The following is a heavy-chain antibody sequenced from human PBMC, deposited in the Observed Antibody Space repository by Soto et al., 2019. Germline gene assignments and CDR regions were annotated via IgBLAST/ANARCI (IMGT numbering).Heavy chain of an antibody. CDR3: AKVDYDSSGYGYFDY. J-gene: IGHJ4*02. CDR1: GFTFDDYA. CDR2: ISWNSGSI. Sequence: SLILSCAASGFTFDDYAMHWVRPAPGKGLEWVSGISWNSGSIGYADSVKCRFTISRDNAKNSLYLQMNSLRAEDTALYYCAKVDYDSSGYGYFDYWGQGTLVTVSS. D-gene: IGHD3-22*01. V-gene: IGHV3-9*01.